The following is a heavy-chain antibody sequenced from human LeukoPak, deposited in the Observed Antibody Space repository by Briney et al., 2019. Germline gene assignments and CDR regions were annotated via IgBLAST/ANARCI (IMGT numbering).Heavy chain of an antibody. CDR1: GFTFSSYA. CDR3: AKDPRGYYYDSSAAFDY. D-gene: IGHD3-22*01. J-gene: IGHJ4*02. CDR2: ISGSGGST. Sequence: QPGGSLRLSCTASGFTFSSYAMSWVRQAPGKGLEWVSAISGSGGSTYYADSVKGRFTISRDNSKNTLYLQMNSLRAEDTAVYYCAKDPRGYYYDSSAAFDYWGQGTLVTVSS. V-gene: IGHV3-23*01.